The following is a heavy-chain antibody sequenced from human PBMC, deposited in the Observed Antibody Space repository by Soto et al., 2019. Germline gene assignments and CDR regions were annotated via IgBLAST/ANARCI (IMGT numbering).Heavy chain of an antibody. CDR3: VRTSLVVAVATREDF. CDR1: GFTFSNYW. Sequence: EVQLVESGGGLVQPAESLRLSCAASGFTFSNYWMHWVRQAPGKGLVWVSRIDSDGSRITYADFVKGRFTISRDNAKNTVYLHMNILTAEDTAVYYCVRTSLVVAVATREDFWGQGTLVTVSS. CDR2: IDSDGSRI. D-gene: IGHD2-15*01. J-gene: IGHJ4*02. V-gene: IGHV3-74*01.